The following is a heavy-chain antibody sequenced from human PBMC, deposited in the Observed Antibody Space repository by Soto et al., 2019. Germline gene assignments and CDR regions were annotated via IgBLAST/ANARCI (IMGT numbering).Heavy chain of an antibody. CDR1: GYTFTRYA. CDR3: ARNEDL. Sequence: GASVKVSCKTSGYTFTRYAMHWVRQAPGQRLEKIRWINSGNGNTKYSQKFQVRLTITRDTSASTAYMELSSLRSEDTAVYFCARNEDLWGQGTPVTVPQ. J-gene: IGHJ4*02. CDR2: INSGNGNT. V-gene: IGHV1-3*01.